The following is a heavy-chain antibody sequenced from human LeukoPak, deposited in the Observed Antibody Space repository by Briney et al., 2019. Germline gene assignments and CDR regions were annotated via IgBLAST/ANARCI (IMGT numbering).Heavy chain of an antibody. V-gene: IGHV3-23*01. CDR3: AKDRGGPHDILTGFHAFDI. J-gene: IGHJ3*02. CDR2: ISGTGGNT. Sequence: GGSLRLSCAASGFTFSSYAMYWVRQAPGKGLEWVSTISGTGGNTYYADSVKGRLTISRDNSKDMLYLQMASLRAEDTAVYYCAKDRGGPHDILTGFHAFDIWGQGTMVTVSS. D-gene: IGHD3-9*01. CDR1: GFTFSSYA.